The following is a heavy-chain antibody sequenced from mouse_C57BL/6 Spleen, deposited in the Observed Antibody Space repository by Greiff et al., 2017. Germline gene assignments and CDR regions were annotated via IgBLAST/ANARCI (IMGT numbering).Heavy chain of an antibody. CDR1: GYAFSSSW. D-gene: IGHD2-2*01. J-gene: IGHJ3*01. Sequence: VQLQQSGPELVKPGASVKISCKASGYAFSSSWMNWVKQRPGKGLEWIGRIYPGDGDTNYNGKFKGKATLTADKSSSTAYMQLSSLTSEDSAVYFCARYDYGYDDWCAYWGQGTLVTVSA. V-gene: IGHV1-82*01. CDR2: IYPGDGDT. CDR3: ARYDYGYDDWCAY.